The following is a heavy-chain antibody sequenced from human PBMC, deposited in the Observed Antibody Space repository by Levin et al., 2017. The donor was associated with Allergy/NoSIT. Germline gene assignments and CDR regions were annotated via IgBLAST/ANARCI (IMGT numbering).Heavy chain of an antibody. CDR1: GFTFDTYA. Sequence: TGGSLRLSCVASGFTFDTYALNWVRQAPGKGLEWVSTISGSGSSTYYADSVKGRFTISRDNSKNTMCLQMHRLRAEDTAVYYCTMTYYYDSSGYYWGQGTPVTVSS. J-gene: IGHJ4*02. V-gene: IGHV3-23*01. CDR2: ISGSGSST. D-gene: IGHD3-22*01. CDR3: TMTYYYDSSGYY.